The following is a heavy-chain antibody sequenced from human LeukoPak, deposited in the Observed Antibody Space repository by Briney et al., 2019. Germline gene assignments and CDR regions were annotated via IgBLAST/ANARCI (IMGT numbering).Heavy chain of an antibody. D-gene: IGHD1-26*01. J-gene: IGHJ4*02. CDR3: AKAYFADKWELSD. CDR1: GFTFSSYG. V-gene: IGHV3-33*06. Sequence: GRSLRLSCAASGFTFSSYGMHWVRQAPGKGLEWVAVIWYDGSNKYYADSVKGRFTISRDNSKNTLYLQMNSLRAEDTAVYYCAKAYFADKWELSDWGQGTLVTVSS. CDR2: IWYDGSNK.